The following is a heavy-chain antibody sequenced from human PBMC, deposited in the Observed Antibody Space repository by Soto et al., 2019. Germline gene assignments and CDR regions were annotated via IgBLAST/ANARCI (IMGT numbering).Heavy chain of an antibody. V-gene: IGHV1-69*01. J-gene: IGHJ4*02. CDR2: VIPILGQA. D-gene: IGHD3-10*01. CDR1: GGIFSSYA. Sequence: QVQLVQSGAEVKKPGSSVKVSCKASGGIFSSYAISWLRQAPGQGLEWMGAVIPILGQAYYAQDLQDRVSITADESTRTTDMELSSLRSEDTAVYFCARVGGIGAPPGTDYWGQGTLGTVSS. CDR3: ARVGGIGAPPGTDY.